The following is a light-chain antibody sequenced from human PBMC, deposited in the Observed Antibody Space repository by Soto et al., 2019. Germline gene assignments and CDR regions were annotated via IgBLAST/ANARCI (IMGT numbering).Light chain of an antibody. V-gene: IGLV2-23*03. CDR1: SSDVGSHNL. CDR2: EGS. J-gene: IGLJ1*01. Sequence: QSVLTQPASVSGSPGQSITISCTGTSSDVGSHNLVSWYQQHPGKAPKLMIYEGSKRPSGVSNRFSGSKSGNTASLTISGLQAEDEADYYCCSYAGSSTFSYVFGTGTKVTV. CDR3: CSYAGSSTFSYV.